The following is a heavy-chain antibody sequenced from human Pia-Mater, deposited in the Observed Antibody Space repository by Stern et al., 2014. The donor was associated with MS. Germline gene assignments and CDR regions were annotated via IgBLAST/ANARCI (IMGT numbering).Heavy chain of an antibody. D-gene: IGHD6-19*01. CDR2: LNPYSGVT. CDR1: GYTFTASF. J-gene: IGHJ5*02. CDR3: ARESTTGWYPLDT. V-gene: IGHV1-2*06. Sequence: VQLVESGSEVKKPGASVRVSCKASGYTFTASFIHWVRQAPGQGLEWMGRLNPYSGVTDYAQNFQGRVTMARATSIGTAYMDLGSLKSDDTAVYFCARESTTGWYPLDTWGQGTLVTVSS.